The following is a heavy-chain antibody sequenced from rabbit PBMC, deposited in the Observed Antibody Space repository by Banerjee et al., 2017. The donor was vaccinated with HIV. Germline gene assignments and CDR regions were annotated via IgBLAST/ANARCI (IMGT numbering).Heavy chain of an antibody. Sequence: QSLEESGGDLVKPGASLTLTCKASGIDFSSSYYMCWVRQAPGKGLEWIACIYSSSGNTYYASWAKGRFTISKTSSTTVTLQMTSLTAADTATYFCASTTDPYVFGLDLWGQGTLVTVS. D-gene: IGHD6-1*01. J-gene: IGHJ3*01. CDR3: ASTTDPYVFGLDL. CDR1: GIDFSSSYY. V-gene: IGHV1S40*01. CDR2: IYSSSGNT.